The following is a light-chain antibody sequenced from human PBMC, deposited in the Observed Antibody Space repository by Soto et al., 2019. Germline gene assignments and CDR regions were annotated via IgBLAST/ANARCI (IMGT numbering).Light chain of an antibody. CDR3: MQGLQPMYT. CDR2: LGS. V-gene: IGKV2-28*01. Sequence: EIVMTQSPLSLPVTPGEPASISCRSSQSLLHRNGYNYLDWYLQKPGQSPQLLIYLGSHRASGVPDRLSGSGSGTDFTLRISRVEAEDVGVYYCMQGLQPMYTFGQGTKLEIK. J-gene: IGKJ2*01. CDR1: QSLLHRNGYNY.